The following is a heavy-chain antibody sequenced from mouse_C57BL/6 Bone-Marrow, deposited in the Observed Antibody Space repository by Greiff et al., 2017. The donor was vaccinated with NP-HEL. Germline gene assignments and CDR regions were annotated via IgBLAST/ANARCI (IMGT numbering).Heavy chain of an antibody. V-gene: IGHV1-81*01. CDR2: IYPRSGNT. J-gene: IGHJ1*03. CDR1: GYTFTSYG. Sequence: QVQLQQSGAELARPGASVKLSCKASGYTFTSYGISWVKQRTGQGLEWIGEIYPRSGNTYYNEKFKGKATLTADKSSSTAYMELRSLTSEDSAVYFCARAGYYSRGYFDVWGTGTTVTVSS. CDR3: ARAGYYSRGYFDV. D-gene: IGHD2-3*01.